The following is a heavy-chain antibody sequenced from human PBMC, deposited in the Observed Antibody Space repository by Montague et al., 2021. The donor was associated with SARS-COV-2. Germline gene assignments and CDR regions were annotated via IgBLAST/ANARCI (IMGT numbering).Heavy chain of an antibody. D-gene: IGHD1-1*01. CDR1: GGSISSYN. J-gene: IGHJ2*01. V-gene: IGHV4-34*04. CDR3: ARLNGWGIAFLVSVPPKNGLRMKVDTSATADTAGYNCARAKGWGIVFCVAIPSKRCYFAV. CDR2: NDHNGTT. Sequence: SETLSLTCTVSGGSISSYNWTRCRQPPGKGGVWCGENDHNGTTNKNKPPKSRRTMIAVTNNKNHSLTLNSVTAAAEAANYCARLNGWGIAFLVSVPPKNGLRMKVDTSATADTAGYNCARAKGWGIVFCVAIPSKRCYFAVWGRGALVTVSS.